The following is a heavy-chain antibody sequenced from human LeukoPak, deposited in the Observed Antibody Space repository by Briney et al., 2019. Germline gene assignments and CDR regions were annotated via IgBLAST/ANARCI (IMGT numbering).Heavy chain of an antibody. D-gene: IGHD2-2*01. CDR2: IYYSGST. V-gene: IGHV4-39*01. CDR1: GGSISSSSYY. CDR3: ARQSRWRSTDY. J-gene: IGHJ4*02. Sequence: PSETLSLTCTVSGGSISSSSYYWGWIRQPPGKGLEWIGSIYYSGSTYYNPSLKSRVTISVDTSKNQFSLKLSSVTAADTAVYYCARQSRWRSTDYWGQGTLVTVSS.